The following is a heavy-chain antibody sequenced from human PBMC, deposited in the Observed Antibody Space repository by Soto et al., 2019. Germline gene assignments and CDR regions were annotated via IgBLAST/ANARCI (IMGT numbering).Heavy chain of an antibody. V-gene: IGHV5-51*01. CDR1: GYSFTSYW. CDR2: IYPGDSDT. D-gene: IGHD3-9*01. CDR3: ARHLRYNVV. J-gene: IGHJ4*02. Sequence: AALKISGKGCGYSFTSYWIGWVRQMPGKGLEWMGIIYPGDSDTRYSPSFQGQVTISADKSISTAYLQWSSLKASDTAMYYCARHLRYNVVWGQGTLVTGSS.